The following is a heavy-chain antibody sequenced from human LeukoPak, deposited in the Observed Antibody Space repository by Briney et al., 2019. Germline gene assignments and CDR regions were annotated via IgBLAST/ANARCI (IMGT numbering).Heavy chain of an antibody. V-gene: IGHV1-69*13. CDR2: IIPIFGTA. J-gene: IGHJ3*02. D-gene: IGHD2-15*01. CDR3: ARDQGPGYCSGGSCETYDAFDI. CDR1: GGTFGSYA. Sequence: GASVKVSCKASGGTFGSYAISWVRQAPGQGLEWMGGIIPIFGTANYAQKFQGRVTIIADESTSTAYMELSSLRSEDTAVYYCARDQGPGYCSGGSCETYDAFDIWGQGTMVTVSS.